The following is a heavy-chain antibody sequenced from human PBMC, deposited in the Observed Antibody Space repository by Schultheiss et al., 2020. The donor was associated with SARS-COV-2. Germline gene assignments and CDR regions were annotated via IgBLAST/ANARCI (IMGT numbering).Heavy chain of an antibody. V-gene: IGHV1-8*01. CDR2: MNPNSGNT. CDR3: ARVWSGEGITIFGVVSPLYYYYGMDV. Sequence: ASVKVSCKVSGYTLTELSMHWVRQATGQGLEWMGWMNPNSGNTGYAQKLQGRVTMTTDTSTSTAYMELRSLRSDDTAVYYCARVWSGEGITIFGVVSPLYYYYGMDVWGQGTTVTVSS. D-gene: IGHD3-3*01. CDR1: GYTLTELS. J-gene: IGHJ6*02.